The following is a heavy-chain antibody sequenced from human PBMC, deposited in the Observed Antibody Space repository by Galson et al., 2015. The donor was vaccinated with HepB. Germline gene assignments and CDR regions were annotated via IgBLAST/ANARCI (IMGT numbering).Heavy chain of an antibody. CDR3: ARERGEPSTYGNNWFDP. CDR1: GGSINNYY. CDR2: IYSSGIT. Sequence: ETLSLTCTVSGGSINNYYWTWIRQSAGKGLEWIGRIYSSGITTYNPSLQSRVTLSVDTSKNQFSLKLTSVTAADTAVYYCARERGEPSTYGNNWFDPWGQGTLVTVSS. J-gene: IGHJ5*02. V-gene: IGHV4-4*07. D-gene: IGHD3-10*01.